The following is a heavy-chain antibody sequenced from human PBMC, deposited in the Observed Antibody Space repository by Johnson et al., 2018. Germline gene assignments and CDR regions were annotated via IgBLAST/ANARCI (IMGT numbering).Heavy chain of an antibody. CDR3: VGDASGYNGFDP. CDR1: GGSIHNYY. J-gene: IGHJ5*02. Sequence: QVQLVQSGPGLVKPSETLSLTCTVSGGSIHNYYWTWIRQSPGKGLEWIGYVYYSGTTKYNPSLKSLVTISVDTSQKQFSLRLNSVTAADTAVYYCVGDASGYNGFDPWGQGTLVTVSS. D-gene: IGHD6-19*01. CDR2: VYYSGTT. V-gene: IGHV4-59*01.